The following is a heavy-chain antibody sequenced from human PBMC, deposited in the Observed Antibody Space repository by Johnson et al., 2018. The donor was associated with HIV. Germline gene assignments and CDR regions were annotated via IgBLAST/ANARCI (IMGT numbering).Heavy chain of an antibody. Sequence: LVQPGGSLRLSCAASGFTFSSHWMNWVRQAPGKGLEWVANIKEDGSEKKYVDSVKGRFTISRDNSKNTLYLQMNSLRAEDTAVYYCARDPTTQDSRLTGDFGAFDIWGQGTMVTVSS. V-gene: IGHV3-7*01. CDR1: GFTFSSHW. J-gene: IGHJ3*02. CDR3: ARDPTTQDSRLTGDFGAFDI. CDR2: IKEDGSEK. D-gene: IGHD7-27*01.